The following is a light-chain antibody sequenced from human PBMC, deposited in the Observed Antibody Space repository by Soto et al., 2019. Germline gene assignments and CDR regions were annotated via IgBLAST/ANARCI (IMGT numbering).Light chain of an antibody. J-gene: IGKJ1*01. Sequence: EIVLTQSPGTLSLSPGERATLSCRASQSVSSSYLAWHQQKPGQAPRLLIYGASSRATGNPDRFSGSGSGTDFPLTISRLEPEDFAVYYCQQYGSSPLWTFGQGNQVEIK. V-gene: IGKV3-20*01. CDR3: QQYGSSPLWT. CDR1: QSVSSSY. CDR2: GAS.